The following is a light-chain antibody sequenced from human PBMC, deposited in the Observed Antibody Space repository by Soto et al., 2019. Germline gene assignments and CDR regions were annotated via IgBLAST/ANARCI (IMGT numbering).Light chain of an antibody. CDR3: QQSYSTLYT. Sequence: EIVLTQSPGTLSLSPGERATLSCRASQSVSNSYLAWYQQKPGQAPRLLIYGASRRATGIPDRFSGSGSGTDFTLTISRLEPEDFATYYCQQSYSTLYTFGQGTRLEIK. CDR1: QSVSNSY. V-gene: IGKV3-20*01. CDR2: GAS. J-gene: IGKJ5*01.